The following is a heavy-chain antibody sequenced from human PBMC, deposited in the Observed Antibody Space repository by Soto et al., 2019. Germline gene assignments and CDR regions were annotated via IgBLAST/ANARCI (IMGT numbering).Heavy chain of an antibody. V-gene: IGHV4-59*01. Sequence: SQTLSLTCTVSGGSISSYYWSWIRQPPGKGLEWIGYIYYSGSTNYNPSLKSRVTISVDTSKNQFSLKLSSVTAADTAVYYCARERADYYGSGSYWNPRPQDAFDIWGQGTMVTVSS. D-gene: IGHD3-10*01. CDR1: GGSISSYY. J-gene: IGHJ3*02. CDR3: ARERADYYGSGSYWNPRPQDAFDI. CDR2: IYYSGST.